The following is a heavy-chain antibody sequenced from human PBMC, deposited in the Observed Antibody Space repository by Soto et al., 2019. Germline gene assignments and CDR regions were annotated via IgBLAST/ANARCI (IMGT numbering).Heavy chain of an antibody. J-gene: IGHJ4*02. CDR1: GFTFSSYA. CDR3: ARDPSGSYYFDY. Sequence: GGSLRLSCAASGFTFSSYAMHWVRQAPGKGLEWVAVISYDGSNKYYADSVKGRFTISRDNSKNTLYLQMNSLRAEDTAVYDCARDPSGSYYFDYWGQGTLVTVSS. CDR2: ISYDGSNK. D-gene: IGHD1-26*01. V-gene: IGHV3-30*04.